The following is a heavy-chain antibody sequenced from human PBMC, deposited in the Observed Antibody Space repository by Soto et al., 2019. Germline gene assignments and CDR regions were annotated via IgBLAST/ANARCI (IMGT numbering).Heavy chain of an antibody. D-gene: IGHD3-10*01. Sequence: QVQLVQSGGEVKKPGASVRVSCKAPDNTFIRYGISWVRQAPVQGLEWMGWISPNNGNINYAQKFQGRVTMTTEKSTSTSYIELKSLRSDDTAVYYCARDRVWVVDFSPKPYYFDYWGQGTLVAGSS. J-gene: IGHJ4*02. CDR2: ISPNNGNI. CDR1: DNTFIRYG. V-gene: IGHV1-18*01. CDR3: ARDRVWVVDFSPKPYYFDY.